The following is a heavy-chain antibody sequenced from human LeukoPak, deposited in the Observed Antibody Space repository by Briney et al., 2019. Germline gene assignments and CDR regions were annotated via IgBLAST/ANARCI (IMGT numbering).Heavy chain of an antibody. Sequence: SETLSLTCTVSGGSISRHYWSWIRQPPGKGLEWIGYIYYNGNTYYHPSLSSRVTISIDTSRTQFSLTLNSVTAADAAVYYCAFYSGSYYYYTDVWGRGTTVTVSS. CDR3: AFYSGSYYYYTDV. J-gene: IGHJ6*03. CDR1: GGSISRHY. CDR2: IYYNGNT. D-gene: IGHD5-12*01. V-gene: IGHV4-59*11.